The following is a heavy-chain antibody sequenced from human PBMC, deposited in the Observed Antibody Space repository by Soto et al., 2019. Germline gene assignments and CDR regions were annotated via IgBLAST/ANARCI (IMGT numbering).Heavy chain of an antibody. CDR1: GYTFSSYS. D-gene: IGHD2-8*01. CDR2: ISTTSGNT. J-gene: IGHJ4*02. Sequence: ALVKVSCKTSGYTFSSYSINWVRQAPGQGLEWMAWISTTSGNTHYAERVQGRVTVTLDKSARTAFMEMWGLTSDDTAVYFCARDNGYYDFWGQGTLVTVSS. CDR3: ARDNGYYDF. V-gene: IGHV1-18*01.